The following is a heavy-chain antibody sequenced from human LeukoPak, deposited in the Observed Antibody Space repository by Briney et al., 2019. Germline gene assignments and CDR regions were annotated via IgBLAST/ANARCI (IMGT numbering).Heavy chain of an antibody. CDR1: GFTFSSYS. J-gene: IGHJ5*02. Sequence: GGSLRLSYAASGFTFSSYSMNWVRQAPGKGLEWVSSISSSSSYIYYADSVKGRFTISRDNAKNSLYLQMNSLRAEDTAVYYCASLPATATPFDPWGQGTLVTVSS. CDR2: ISSSSSYI. V-gene: IGHV3-21*01. D-gene: IGHD2-15*01. CDR3: ASLPATATPFDP.